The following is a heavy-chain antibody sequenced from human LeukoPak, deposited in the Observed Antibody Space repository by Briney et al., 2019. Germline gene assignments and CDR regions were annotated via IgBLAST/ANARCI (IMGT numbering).Heavy chain of an antibody. CDR3: AREDYYDSSGYIPSLAVQH. V-gene: IGHV3-21*01. Sequence: PGGSLRLSCAASGFTFSSYSMNWVRQAPGKGLEWVSAISGSGSYISYADSMKGRFTISRDSAKNSLYLQMNSLRAEDTAVYYCAREDYYDSSGYIPSLAVQHWGQGTLVTVSS. CDR1: GFTFSSYS. CDR2: ISGSGSYI. D-gene: IGHD3-22*01. J-gene: IGHJ1*01.